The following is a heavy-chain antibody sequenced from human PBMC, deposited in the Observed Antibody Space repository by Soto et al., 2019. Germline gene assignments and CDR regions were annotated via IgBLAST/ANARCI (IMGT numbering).Heavy chain of an antibody. CDR1: GYTFTTYF. V-gene: IGHV1-46*01. CDR2: INPSGGTT. Sequence: QVQLVQSGAEVKKPGASVKVSCKASGYTFTTYFLHWVRQAPGQGLEWMGIINPSGGTTTYAQNFQGRVTLTRNTSPSTVYMELRSLRSEDTAIYYCAGDFWSGFGGFDPWGQGTLVTVSS. J-gene: IGHJ5*02. CDR3: AGDFWSGFGGFDP. D-gene: IGHD3-3*01.